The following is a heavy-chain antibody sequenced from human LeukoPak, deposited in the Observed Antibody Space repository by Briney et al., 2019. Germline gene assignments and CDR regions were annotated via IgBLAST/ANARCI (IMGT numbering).Heavy chain of an antibody. CDR3: ARDDKRHCSGGSCPAYFDY. V-gene: IGHV1-18*01. CDR2: ISAYNGNT. CDR1: GYTFANYG. D-gene: IGHD2-15*01. Sequence: ASVKVSCKASGYTFANYGISWVRQAPGQGLEWIAWISAYNGNTNYALKLRGRVAMTTDTSTSTAYLELRSLRSDDTALYYCARDDKRHCSGGSCPAYFDYWGQGTLVTVSS. J-gene: IGHJ4*02.